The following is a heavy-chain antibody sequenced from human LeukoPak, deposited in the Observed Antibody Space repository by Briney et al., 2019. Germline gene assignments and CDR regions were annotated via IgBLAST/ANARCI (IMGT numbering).Heavy chain of an antibody. CDR1: GDSVSSNSAA. J-gene: IGHJ6*03. CDR2: TYYRSKWYN. D-gene: IGHD6-13*01. Sequence: SQTLSLTCAISGDSVSSNSAAWNWIRQSPPRGLEWLGRTYYRSKWYNDYAVSVKSRITINPDTSKNQFSLQLNSVTPEDTAVYYCARALVIAAAGTGYYYYMDVWGKGTTVTVSS. CDR3: ARALVIAAAGTGYYYYMDV. V-gene: IGHV6-1*01.